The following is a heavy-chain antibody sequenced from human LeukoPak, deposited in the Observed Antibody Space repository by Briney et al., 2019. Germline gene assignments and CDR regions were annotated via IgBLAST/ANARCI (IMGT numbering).Heavy chain of an antibody. D-gene: IGHD3-3*01. V-gene: IGHV3-21*04. Sequence: MPGGSLRLSCAASGFTFSTYSMNWVRQAPGKGLEWVSSIISSSSYIYYADSVKGRFTISKDNAKNSLYLQMNSLRAEDTALYYCARVKGSGYRNSIDYWGQGTLVTVSS. CDR3: ARVKGSGYRNSIDY. CDR2: IISSSSYI. CDR1: GFTFSTYS. J-gene: IGHJ4*02.